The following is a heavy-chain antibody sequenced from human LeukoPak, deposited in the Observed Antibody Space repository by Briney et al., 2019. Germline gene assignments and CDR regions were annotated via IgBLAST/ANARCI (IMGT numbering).Heavy chain of an antibody. J-gene: IGHJ4*02. V-gene: IGHV3-30*03. CDR3: VSGTCGGSCYILDY. Sequence: GGSLRLSCEASEFTFSNYGMHWVRQAPGEGLEWLAVISNDGSSRQYRDSVKGRFTVSRDNSKNTLYLQMNSLRAEDTAVYYCVSGTCGGSCYILDYWGQGTLVTVSS. CDR2: ISNDGSSR. CDR1: EFTFSNYG. D-gene: IGHD2-15*01.